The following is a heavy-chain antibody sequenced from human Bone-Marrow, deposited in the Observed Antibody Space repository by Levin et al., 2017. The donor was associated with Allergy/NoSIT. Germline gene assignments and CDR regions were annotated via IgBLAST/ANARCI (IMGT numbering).Heavy chain of an antibody. J-gene: IGHJ4*02. CDR2: ISYNGIAT. D-gene: IGHD3-10*01. CDR1: GFTFGSYA. Sequence: GGSLRLSCAASGFTFGSYAMSWVRQAPGKGLEWVSLISYNGIATHDADAVKGRFTISRDNSKNSLYLQMNSLRADDTAIYYCTKVSGSYFEDWGQGALVTVSS. V-gene: IGHV3-23*01. CDR3: TKVSGSYFED.